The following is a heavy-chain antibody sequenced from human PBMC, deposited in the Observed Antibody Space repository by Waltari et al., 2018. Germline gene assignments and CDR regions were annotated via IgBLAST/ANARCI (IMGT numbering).Heavy chain of an antibody. D-gene: IGHD2-2*01. CDR1: GVTFGRFA. CDR3: ATDTSPPY. J-gene: IGHJ4*02. V-gene: IGHV1-69*01. CDR2: IIPKIGAS. Sequence: QVQLVQSGAEVQKPGSSVKVSCKASGVTFGRFAISWVRQAAGEGLDWMGGIIPKIGASNYAQKFQGRVTITADDSTRIAYMEVSSLSFEDTAVYFCATDTSPPYWGQGTLVIVSS.